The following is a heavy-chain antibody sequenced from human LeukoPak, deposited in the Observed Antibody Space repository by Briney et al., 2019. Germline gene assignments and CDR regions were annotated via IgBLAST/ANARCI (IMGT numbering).Heavy chain of an antibody. CDR1: GFTFSSYS. D-gene: IGHD6-13*01. CDR2: ISSSYI. CDR3: ACLTSGYSSS. V-gene: IGHV3-21*01. Sequence: GGSLRLSCAASGFTFSSYSMNWVRQAPGKGLEWVSSISSSYIYYADSVKGRFTISRDNAKNSLYLQMNSLRAEDTAVYYCACLTSGYSSSWGQGTLVTVSS. J-gene: IGHJ4*02.